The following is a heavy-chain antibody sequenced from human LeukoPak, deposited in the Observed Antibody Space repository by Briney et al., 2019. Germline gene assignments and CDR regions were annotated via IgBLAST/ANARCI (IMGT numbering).Heavy chain of an antibody. Sequence: GGSLRLSCAASGFTFSIHGMNWVRQGPGKGLEWVSGITGSGGSTYYADSVKGRFTISRDNSKNTLYLQMNSLRAEDTAVYYCAKVTYGSGTYGAFDSWGQGTLVTVSS. CDR3: AKVTYGSGTYGAFDS. CDR1: GFTFSIHG. V-gene: IGHV3-23*01. D-gene: IGHD3-10*01. J-gene: IGHJ4*02. CDR2: ITGSGGST.